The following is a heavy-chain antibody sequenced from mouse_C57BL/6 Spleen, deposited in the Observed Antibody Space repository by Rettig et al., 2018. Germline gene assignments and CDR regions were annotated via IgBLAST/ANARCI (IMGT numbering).Heavy chain of an antibody. CDR2: INPNNGGT. Sequence: EVQLQQSGPELVKPGASVKISCKASGYTFTDYYMNWVKQSHGKSLEWIGDINPNNGGTSYNQKFKGKATLTVDKSSSTAYMELRSLTSEDSAVYYCASPIYYGNYRDAMDYWGQGTSVTVSS. CDR3: ASPIYYGNYRDAMDY. J-gene: IGHJ4*01. V-gene: IGHV1-26*01. CDR1: GYTFTDYY. D-gene: IGHD2-1*01.